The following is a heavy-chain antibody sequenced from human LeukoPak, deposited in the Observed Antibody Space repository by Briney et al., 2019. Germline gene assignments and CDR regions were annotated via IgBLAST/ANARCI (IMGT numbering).Heavy chain of an antibody. D-gene: IGHD3-10*01. CDR1: GGSIRSYY. Sequence: SETLSLTCTVSGGSIRSYYWGWIRQPPGKGLEWIGYIHYSESTKYNPSLKSRVTMSEDTSKNQFSLKLSSVTAADTAVYYCASRSGSFSDALDIWGQGTLVTVSS. J-gene: IGHJ3*02. CDR2: IHYSEST. V-gene: IGHV4-59*08. CDR3: ASRSGSFSDALDI.